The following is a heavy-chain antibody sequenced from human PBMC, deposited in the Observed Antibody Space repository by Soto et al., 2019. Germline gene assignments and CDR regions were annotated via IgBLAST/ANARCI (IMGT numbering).Heavy chain of an antibody. J-gene: IGHJ4*02. D-gene: IGHD3-22*01. V-gene: IGHV3-66*01. Sequence: EVPLVESGGGLVQPGGSLRLSCAASGFTVSSNYMSWVRQAPGKGLEWVSVIYSGGSTYYADSVKGRFTISRDNSKNTLYLQMNSLRAEDTAVYYCTVYDSSGYYDYWGQGTLVTVSS. CDR1: GFTVSSNY. CDR2: IYSGGST. CDR3: TVYDSSGYYDY.